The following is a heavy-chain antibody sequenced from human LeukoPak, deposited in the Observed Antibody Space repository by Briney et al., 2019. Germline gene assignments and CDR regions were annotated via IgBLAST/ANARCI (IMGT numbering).Heavy chain of an antibody. J-gene: IGHJ4*02. CDR2: ISGSGVTT. CDR1: GFTFSSYA. CDR3: ASLPFYDYVWGSYLL. Sequence: GGSLRLSCAASGFTFSSYAMSWVRQAPGKGLEWVSAISGSGVTTYYADSVKGRFTISRDISKNTLYLQMNSLRAEDTAVYYCASLPFYDYVWGSYLLWGQGTLVTVSS. D-gene: IGHD3-16*02. V-gene: IGHV3-23*01.